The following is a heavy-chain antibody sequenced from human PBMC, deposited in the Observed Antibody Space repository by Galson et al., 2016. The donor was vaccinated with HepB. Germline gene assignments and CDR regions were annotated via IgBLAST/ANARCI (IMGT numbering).Heavy chain of an antibody. V-gene: IGHV3-33*01. CDR3: ARDETGYCRSTSCYTYYYGMDV. CDR1: GFTFRSYA. CDR2: IWYDGSDK. D-gene: IGHD2-2*02. Sequence: SLRLSCAASGFTFRSYALHWVRQAPGKGLAWVAVIWYDGSDKYYADSVKGRFTISRDNSKNTLYLQMNSLRAEDTAVYYCARDETGYCRSTSCYTYYYGMDVWGQGTTVTVS. J-gene: IGHJ6*02.